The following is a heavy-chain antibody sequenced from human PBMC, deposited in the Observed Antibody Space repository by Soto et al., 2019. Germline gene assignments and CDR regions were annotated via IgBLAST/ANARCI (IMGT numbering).Heavy chain of an antibody. CDR2: INPNGGVT. D-gene: IGHD5-12*01. J-gene: IGHJ6*03. V-gene: IGHV1-2*04. CDR1: GDTFNDYY. CDR3: ARESGGATATLDYYYFYMDV. Sequence: QVQLVQSGAEVKKPGASVTVSCRSSGDTFNDYYIHWVRQAPGQGLEWMGWINPNGGVTKYAQKFQGWVSMTSDTSIRTVYMQLSRLRSEDTAVYYCARESGGATATLDYYYFYMDVWGTGTTVTVSS.